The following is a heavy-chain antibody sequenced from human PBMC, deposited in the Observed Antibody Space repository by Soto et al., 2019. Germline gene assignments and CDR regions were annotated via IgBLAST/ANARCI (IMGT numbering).Heavy chain of an antibody. CDR1: GFTFSSYA. CDR2: ITSGGGST. Sequence: GGSLRLSCAASGFTFSSYAMSWVRQAPGKGLEWVSAITSGGGSTYHADSVKGRFTISRDNTKNTLYLQMNSLRAEDTAVYYCAKGSASSRPYYFDYWGQGTLVTVSS. J-gene: IGHJ4*02. CDR3: AKGSASSRPYYFDY. V-gene: IGHV3-23*01. D-gene: IGHD2-2*01.